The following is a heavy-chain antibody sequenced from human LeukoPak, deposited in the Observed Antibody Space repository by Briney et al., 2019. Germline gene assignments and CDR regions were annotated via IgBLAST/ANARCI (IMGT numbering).Heavy chain of an antibody. CDR3: AKDQNTVATAPFDY. J-gene: IGHJ4*02. CDR2: IKQDGSEK. CDR1: GFTFSSYW. V-gene: IGHV3-7*03. Sequence: GGSLRLSCAASGFTFSSYWMSWVRQAPGKGLEWVANIKQDGSEKYYVDSVKGRFTISRDNAKNSLYLQMNSLRAEDTALYYCAKDQNTVATAPFDYWGLGTLVTVSS. D-gene: IGHD4-17*01.